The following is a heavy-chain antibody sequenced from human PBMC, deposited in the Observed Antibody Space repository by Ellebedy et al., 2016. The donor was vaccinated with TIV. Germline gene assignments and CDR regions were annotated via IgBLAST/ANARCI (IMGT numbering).Heavy chain of an antibody. V-gene: IGHV4-39*07. J-gene: IGHJ5*02. Sequence: SETLSLTXSVFGGSISSRNYYWGWVRQPPGQRPEWIGTTFYDESTYYNPSLKSRVTMSIDTSKNQFSLRLDSVTAADTAIYSCARHFSHRFDPWGQGTLVTVSS. CDR2: TFYDEST. CDR1: GGSISSRNYY. CDR3: ARHFSHRFDP.